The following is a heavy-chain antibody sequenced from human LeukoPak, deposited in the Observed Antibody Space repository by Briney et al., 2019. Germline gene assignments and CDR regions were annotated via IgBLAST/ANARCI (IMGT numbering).Heavy chain of an antibody. CDR2: IYYSGST. Sequence: PSETLSLTCTVSGGSVSSGSYYWSWIRQPPGKGLEWIGYIYYSGSTNYNPSLKSRVTISVDTSKNQFSLKLSSVTAADTAVYYCARAYGSGSYIDNWGQGTLVTVSS. CDR1: GGSVSSGSYY. CDR3: ARAYGSGSYIDN. J-gene: IGHJ4*02. V-gene: IGHV4-61*01. D-gene: IGHD3-10*01.